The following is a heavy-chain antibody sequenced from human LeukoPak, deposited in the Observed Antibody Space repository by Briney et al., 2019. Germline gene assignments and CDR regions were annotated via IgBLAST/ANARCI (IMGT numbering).Heavy chain of an antibody. CDR3: ARSGRYCSGGSCYHKLFDY. Sequence: KPSETLSLTCAVYGGSFSGYYWSWIRQPPGKGLEWIGEINHSGSTNYNPSLKSRVTISVDTSKNQFSLKLSSVTAADTAVYYCARSGRYCSGGSCYHKLFDYWGQGTLVTVSS. CDR2: INHSGST. V-gene: IGHV4-34*01. J-gene: IGHJ4*02. CDR1: GGSFSGYY. D-gene: IGHD2-15*01.